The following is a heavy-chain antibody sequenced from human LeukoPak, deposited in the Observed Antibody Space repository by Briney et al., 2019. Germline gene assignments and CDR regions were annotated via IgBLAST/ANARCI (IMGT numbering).Heavy chain of an antibody. J-gene: IGHJ6*02. D-gene: IGHD2-21*02. CDR3: ARTVDYYYGMDV. V-gene: IGHV1-69*01. CDR1: GGTFSSYA. CDR2: IIPIFGTA. Sequence: SVKVSCKASGGTFSSYAISWVRQAPGQGLEWMGGIIPIFGTANYAQKFQGRVTITADESTSTAYMELSSLRSEDTAVYYCARTVDYYYGMDVWGQGTTVTVSS.